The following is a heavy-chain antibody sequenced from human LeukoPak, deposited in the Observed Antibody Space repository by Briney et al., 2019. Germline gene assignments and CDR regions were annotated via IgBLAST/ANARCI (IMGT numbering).Heavy chain of an antibody. V-gene: IGHV3-11*04. CDR1: GFSFSDNY. Sequence: PGGSLRLSCATSGFSFSDNYMSWIRQAPGKGLQWLSYISGDGYDINYADSVKGRFTVARDNAKNALYLQMNSLRAEDTAVYYCARKTFTMVRGATFDIWGQGTMVTVSS. CDR2: ISGDGYDI. J-gene: IGHJ3*02. D-gene: IGHD3-10*01. CDR3: ARKTFTMVRGATFDI.